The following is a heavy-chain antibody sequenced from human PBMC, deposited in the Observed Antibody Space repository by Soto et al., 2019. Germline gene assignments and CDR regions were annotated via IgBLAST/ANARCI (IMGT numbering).Heavy chain of an antibody. V-gene: IGHV1-69*13. CDR2: IIPIFGTA. D-gene: IGHD3-10*01. J-gene: IGHJ6*02. Sequence: ASVKVSCKASGGTFSSYAISWVRQAPGQGLEWMGGIIPIFGTANYAQKFQGRVTITADESTSTAYMELSSLRSEDTAVYYCARCGGSYGSGSYSKTHYYYYYGMDVWGQGTTVTVSS. CDR1: GGTFSSYA. CDR3: ARCGGSYGSGSYSKTHYYYYYGMDV.